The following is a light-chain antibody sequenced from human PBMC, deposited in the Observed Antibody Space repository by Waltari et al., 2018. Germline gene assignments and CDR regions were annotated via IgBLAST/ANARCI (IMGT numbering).Light chain of an antibody. CDR2: KET. J-gene: IGLJ2*01. Sequence: SYELTQPPSVSVSPGQTARITCSGDDLRNQYGCWYQQKPGQAPVVIIYKETERPSGIPERFSGSGSEATVTLTISGVQAEDEADYYCQSTDSSANVVFGGGTKLTVL. CDR1: DLRNQY. V-gene: IGLV3-25*03. CDR3: QSTDSSANVV.